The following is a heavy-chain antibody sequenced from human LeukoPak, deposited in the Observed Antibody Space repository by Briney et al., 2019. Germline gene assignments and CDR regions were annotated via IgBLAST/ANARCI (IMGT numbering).Heavy chain of an antibody. CDR3: ARGAIGGYGDYFDY. Sequence: GGSLRLSCAASGFTFSSYAMHWVRQAPGKGLEWVAVISYDGSNKYYADSVKGRFTISRDNSKNTLYLQMNSLRAEDTAVYYCARGAIGGYGDYFDYWGQGTLVTVSS. CDR2: ISYDGSNK. D-gene: IGHD4-17*01. V-gene: IGHV3-30-3*01. J-gene: IGHJ4*02. CDR1: GFTFSSYA.